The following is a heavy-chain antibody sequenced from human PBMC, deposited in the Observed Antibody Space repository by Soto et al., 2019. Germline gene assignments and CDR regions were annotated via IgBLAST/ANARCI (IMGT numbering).Heavy chain of an antibody. CDR1: GGTFSSYA. CDR2: IIPIFGTA. Sequence: SVKVSCKASGGTFSSYAISWVRQAPGQGLEWMGGIIPIFGTANYAQKFQGRVTITADESTSTAYMELSSLRSEDTAVYYCARTRTRYCSSTSCPDLWGQGTLVTVSS. J-gene: IGHJ4*02. D-gene: IGHD2-2*01. V-gene: IGHV1-69*13. CDR3: ARTRTRYCSSTSCPDL.